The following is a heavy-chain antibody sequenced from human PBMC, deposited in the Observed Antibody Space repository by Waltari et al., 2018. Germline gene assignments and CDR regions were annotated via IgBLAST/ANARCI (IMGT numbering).Heavy chain of an antibody. CDR1: ALTFSRYA. CDR2: IWYDGSNK. CDR3: ARGEDITGTILLGDY. J-gene: IGHJ4*02. V-gene: IGHV3-33*01. D-gene: IGHD1-7*01. Sequence: VQLVESGGAVVQPGRSLRLSCAASALTFSRYAIHWVRQPPGKGVEWVALIWYDGSNKYYADSVKGRFTISRDNSKNTLFLQMNSLRAEDTAVYYCARGEDITGTILLGDYWGQGTLVTVSS.